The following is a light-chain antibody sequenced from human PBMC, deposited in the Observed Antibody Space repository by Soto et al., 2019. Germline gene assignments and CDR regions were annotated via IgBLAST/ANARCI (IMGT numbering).Light chain of an antibody. CDR2: DIN. CDR1: SSGVGNYIF. Sequence: QSVLTQPASVSGSPGQSITISCTGTSSGVGNYIFVSWYRQHPGKAPKLMIYDINNRPSGVSNRFSGSKSGNTASLTISGLQAEDEADYYCVSYTTSASYVFGTGTKLTVL. J-gene: IGLJ1*01. V-gene: IGLV2-14*01. CDR3: VSYTTSASYV.